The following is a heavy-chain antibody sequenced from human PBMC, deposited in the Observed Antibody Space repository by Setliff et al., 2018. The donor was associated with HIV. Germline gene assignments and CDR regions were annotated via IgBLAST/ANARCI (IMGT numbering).Heavy chain of an antibody. V-gene: IGHV4-4*02. CDR3: ARAGDCTEASCPKARFDP. Sequence: SETLSLTCAVSGASISDVIWWSWVRHSPGKGLEWIGEMYHSGTTKYNPSLKSRVTISLDKSRNQFSLQVTSMTAADTAVYYCARAGDCTEASCPKARFDPWGPGILVTVSS. CDR2: MYHSGTT. J-gene: IGHJ5*02. D-gene: IGHD2-8*02. CDR1: GASISDVIW.